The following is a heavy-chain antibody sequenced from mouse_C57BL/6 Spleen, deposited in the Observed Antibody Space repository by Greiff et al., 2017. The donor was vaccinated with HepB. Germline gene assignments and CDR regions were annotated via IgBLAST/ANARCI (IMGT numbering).Heavy chain of an antibody. CDR1: GYTFTDYY. J-gene: IGHJ4*01. CDR3: ARVGPSMDY. CDR2: INPNNGGT. V-gene: IGHV1-26*01. D-gene: IGHD4-1*01. Sequence: EVQLQQSGPELVKPGASVKISCKASGYTFTDYYMNWVKQSHGKSLEWIGDINPNNGGTSYNQKFKGKATLTVDKSSSTAYMELRSLTSEDSAVYYGARVGPSMDYWGQGTSVTVSS.